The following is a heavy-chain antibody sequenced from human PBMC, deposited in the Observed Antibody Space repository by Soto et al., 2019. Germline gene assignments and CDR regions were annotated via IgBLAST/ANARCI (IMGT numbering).Heavy chain of an antibody. D-gene: IGHD6-13*01. V-gene: IGHV3-30-3*01. CDR3: ARDGGSSSWPLDY. Sequence: GSLRLSCAASGFTFSSYAMHWVRQAPGKGLEWVAVISYDGSNKYYADSVKGRFTISRDNSKNTLYLQMNSLRAEDTAVYYCARDGGSSSWPLDYWGQGTLVTVSS. CDR1: GFTFSSYA. CDR2: ISYDGSNK. J-gene: IGHJ4*02.